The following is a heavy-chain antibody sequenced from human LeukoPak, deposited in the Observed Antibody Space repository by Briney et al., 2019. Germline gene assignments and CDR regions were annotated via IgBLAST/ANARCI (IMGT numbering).Heavy chain of an antibody. CDR1: GFTFDDYA. Sequence: PGGSLRLSCAASGFTFDDYAMHWVRQAPGKGLEWVSLISGDGGSTYYADSVKGRFTTSRDNSKNSLYLQMNSLRTEDTALYYCAKDKGYYYDSSGYYALIFDYWGQGTLVTVFS. D-gene: IGHD3-22*01. V-gene: IGHV3-43*02. CDR3: AKDKGYYYDSSGYYALIFDY. CDR2: ISGDGGST. J-gene: IGHJ4*02.